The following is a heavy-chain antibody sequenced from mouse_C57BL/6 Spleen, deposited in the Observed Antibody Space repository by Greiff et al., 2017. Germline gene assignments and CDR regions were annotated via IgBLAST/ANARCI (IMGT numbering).Heavy chain of an antibody. Sequence: VESGGGLVKPGGSLKLSCAASGFTFSDYGMHWVRQAPEKGLEWVAYISSGSSTIYYADTVKGRFTISRDNAKNTLFLQMTSLRSEDTAMYYCARGGDYDSAWFAYWGQGTLVTVSA. J-gene: IGHJ3*01. V-gene: IGHV5-17*01. CDR2: ISSGSSTI. CDR3: ARGGDYDSAWFAY. CDR1: GFTFSDYG. D-gene: IGHD2-4*01.